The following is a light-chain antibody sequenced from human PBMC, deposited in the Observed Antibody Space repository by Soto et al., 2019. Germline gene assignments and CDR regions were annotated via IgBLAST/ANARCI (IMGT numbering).Light chain of an antibody. J-gene: IGKJ2*01. V-gene: IGKV3-15*01. Sequence: EIVMTQSPATLSVSPGERATLSCRASQSVSSSLAWYQQKPGQAPRLLIYGASTRATDVPARFSGSGSGTEFTRTVSSLQSEDFAVYFCQQYNNRPPVTFGQGTKLEIK. CDR2: GAS. CDR1: QSVSSS. CDR3: QQYNNRPPVT.